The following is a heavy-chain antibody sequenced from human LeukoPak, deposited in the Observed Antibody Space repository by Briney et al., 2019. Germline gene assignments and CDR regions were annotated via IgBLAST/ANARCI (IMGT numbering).Heavy chain of an antibody. J-gene: IGHJ3*02. CDR1: GFTFSSYG. V-gene: IGHV3-30*03. CDR3: ARDPPHDAFDI. CDR2: ISYDGTTK. Sequence: GGSLRLSCAASGFTFSSYGMHWVRQAPGKGLEWVAVISYDGTTKYYGDSVKGRFTISRDNSKNTLYLQMNSLRAEDTAVYYCARDPPHDAFDIWGQGTMVTVSS.